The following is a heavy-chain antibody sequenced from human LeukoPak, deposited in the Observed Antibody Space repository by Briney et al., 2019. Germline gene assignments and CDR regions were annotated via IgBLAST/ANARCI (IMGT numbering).Heavy chain of an antibody. J-gene: IGHJ4*02. V-gene: IGHV4-59*01. CDR2: IYYSGST. D-gene: IGHD3-22*01. CDR3: AREAPRIYSSGYRQFDH. CDR1: GGSFSGYY. Sequence: KPSETLSLTCAVYGGSFSGYYWSWIRQPPGKGLEWIGYIYYSGSTNYNPSLKSRVTISVDTSKNQFSLKLSSVTAADTAVYYCAREAPRIYSSGYRQFDHWGQGTLVTVSS.